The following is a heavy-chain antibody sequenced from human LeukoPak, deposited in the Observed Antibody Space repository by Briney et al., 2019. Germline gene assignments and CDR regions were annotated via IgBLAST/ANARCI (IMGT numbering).Heavy chain of an antibody. Sequence: GGSLRLSCAASGFSFSEYYINCIRQAPATGLEWVSYISSSGSSIHYADSVKGRFTISRDNAKNSLYLQMNSLRVEDTAVYYCARGDWYSFDYWGQGALVTVSS. J-gene: IGHJ4*02. CDR3: ARGDWYSFDY. V-gene: IGHV3-11*01. D-gene: IGHD3-9*01. CDR1: GFSFSEYY. CDR2: ISSSGSSI.